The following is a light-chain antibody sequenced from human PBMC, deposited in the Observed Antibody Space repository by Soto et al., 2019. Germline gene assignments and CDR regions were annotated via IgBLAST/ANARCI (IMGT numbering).Light chain of an antibody. CDR2: EVS. CDR3: SSYTSSSDVV. J-gene: IGLJ2*01. V-gene: IGLV2-14*01. Sequence: QSALTQPASVSGSLGQSITISCTGTASDIGDNNYVSWYQHHPGKAPKLMIYEVSNRPSGVSNRFSVSKSGNTSSLTISGIQAEDEADYYCSSYTSSSDVVFGGGTKVTVL. CDR1: ASDIGDNNY.